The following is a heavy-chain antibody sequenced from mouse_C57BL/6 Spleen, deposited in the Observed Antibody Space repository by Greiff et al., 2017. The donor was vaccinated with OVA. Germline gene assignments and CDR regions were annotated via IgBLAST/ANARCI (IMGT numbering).Heavy chain of an antibody. Sequence: VQLQQSGPELVKPGASVKMSCKASGYTFTDYNMHWVKQSHGKSLEWIGYINPNNGGTSYNQQFKGKATLTVNKSSSTAYMELRSLTSEDSAVYYCARPWNYDYADGDYFDDWGQGATLTVSS. CDR3: ARPWNYDYADGDYFDD. V-gene: IGHV1-22*01. J-gene: IGHJ2*01. D-gene: IGHD2-4*01. CDR1: GYTFTDYN. CDR2: INPNNGGT.